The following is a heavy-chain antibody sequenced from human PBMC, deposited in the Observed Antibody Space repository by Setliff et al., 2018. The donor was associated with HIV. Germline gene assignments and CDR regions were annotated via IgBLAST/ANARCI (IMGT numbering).Heavy chain of an antibody. CDR3: ARVEAKVRGATYGMDV. V-gene: IGHV4-59*11. CDR1: GDSISNHY. Sequence: KTSETLSLTCNVSGDSISNHYWNWIRQPPGKGLEWIATIYNSGNSVSNPSLKSRVTISVDTSKNQFPLTLNSVTAADTAVYYCARVEAKVRGATYGMDVWGQGTTVTVSS. D-gene: IGHD3-10*01. J-gene: IGHJ6*02. CDR2: IYNSGNS.